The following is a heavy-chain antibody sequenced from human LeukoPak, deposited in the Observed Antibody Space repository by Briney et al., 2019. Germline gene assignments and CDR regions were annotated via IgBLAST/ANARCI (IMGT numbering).Heavy chain of an antibody. Sequence: SETLSLTCTVSGGSINSSTYYWGWIRQPPGKGLEWIGSIYDSGSTYYNPSLKSRVTISVDTSKNQFSLKLSSVTAADTAVYYCARGRGYSYGYYYYYMDVWGKGTTVTVSS. J-gene: IGHJ6*03. V-gene: IGHV4-39*07. CDR2: IYDSGST. CDR1: GGSINSSTYY. CDR3: ARGRGYSYGYYYYYMDV. D-gene: IGHD5-18*01.